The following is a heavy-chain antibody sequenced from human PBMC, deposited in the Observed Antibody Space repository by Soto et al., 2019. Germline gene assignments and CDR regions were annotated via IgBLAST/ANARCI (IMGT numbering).Heavy chain of an antibody. Sequence: EVQLVESGGGLVKPGGSLRLSCAASGFTFSSYSMNWVRQAPGKGLEWVSSISSSSSYIYYADSVKGRFTISRDNAKNSLYLQMNSLRAEDTAVYYCARAGRLRFLEWLLFDYWGQGTLVTVSS. CDR3: ARAGRLRFLEWLLFDY. J-gene: IGHJ4*02. CDR1: GFTFSSYS. CDR2: ISSSSSYI. D-gene: IGHD3-3*01. V-gene: IGHV3-21*01.